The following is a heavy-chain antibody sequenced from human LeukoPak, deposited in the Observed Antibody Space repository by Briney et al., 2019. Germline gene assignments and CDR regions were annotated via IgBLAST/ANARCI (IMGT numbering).Heavy chain of an antibody. Sequence: SETLSLTCTVSGGSISSGGYYWSWIRQPPGKGLEWIGYIYHSGSTYYNPSLKSRVTISVDRSKNQFSLKLSSVTVADTAVYYCARRRAFDIWGQGTMVTVSS. CDR1: GGSISSGGYY. CDR2: IYHSGST. V-gene: IGHV4-30-2*01. J-gene: IGHJ3*02. CDR3: ARRRAFDI.